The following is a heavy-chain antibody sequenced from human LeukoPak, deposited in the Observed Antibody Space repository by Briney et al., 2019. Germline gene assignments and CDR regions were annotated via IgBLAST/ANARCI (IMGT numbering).Heavy chain of an antibody. CDR1: GYTFTSYD. V-gene: IGHV1-18*01. Sequence: ASVKVSCKAFGYTFTSYDITWVRQAPGQGPEWMGWISAHNANTNYAQKLQGRVTMTTDTSTSTAYMELRSLRSDDTAVYYCARKSGYSSGSALYYFDYWGQGTLVTVSS. D-gene: IGHD6-19*01. CDR2: ISAHNANT. J-gene: IGHJ4*02. CDR3: ARKSGYSSGSALYYFDY.